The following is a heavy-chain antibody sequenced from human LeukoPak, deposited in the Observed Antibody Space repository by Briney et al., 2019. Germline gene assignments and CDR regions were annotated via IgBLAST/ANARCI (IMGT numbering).Heavy chain of an antibody. CDR3: AVTAATGDSDY. J-gene: IGHJ4*02. Sequence: ASVKVSCKTSGYTFTSYDINWVRQATGQGLEWMGWMNPNNGNTDYAQKFPGRVTLTKNTSISTAYMELSSLRSEDTAVYYCAVTAATGDSDYWGQGTLVTVSS. D-gene: IGHD6-13*01. CDR2: MNPNNGNT. V-gene: IGHV1-8*01. CDR1: GYTFTSYD.